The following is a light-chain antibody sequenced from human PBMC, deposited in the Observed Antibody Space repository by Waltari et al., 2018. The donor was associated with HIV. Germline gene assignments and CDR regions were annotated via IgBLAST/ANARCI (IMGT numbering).Light chain of an antibody. J-gene: IGLJ1*01. CDR1: SSAVGTYNY. V-gene: IGLV2-11*01. CDR3: CSYAGSSFYV. Sequence: QSALTQPRSVSGSHGQSVTLSRTGTSSAVGTYNYVSWYQQHPGKAPKLILYDVSKRPSGVPDRFSGSKSGNTASLTISGLRVEDEVDYYCCSYAGSSFYVFGTGTQVSVL. CDR2: DVS.